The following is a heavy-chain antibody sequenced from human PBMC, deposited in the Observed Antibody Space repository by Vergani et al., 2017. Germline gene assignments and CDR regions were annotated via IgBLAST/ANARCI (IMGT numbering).Heavy chain of an antibody. Sequence: QVQLVESGGGVVQPGGSLRLPCAASGFTFSSYGMHWVRQAPGKGLEWVAFIRYDGSNKYYADSVKGRFTISRDNSKNTLYLQMNSLRAEDTAVYYCAKVRYYYDSSGYCVYWGQGTLVTVSS. CDR2: IRYDGSNK. J-gene: IGHJ4*02. D-gene: IGHD3-22*01. V-gene: IGHV3-30*02. CDR3: AKVRYYYDSSGYCVY. CDR1: GFTFSSYG.